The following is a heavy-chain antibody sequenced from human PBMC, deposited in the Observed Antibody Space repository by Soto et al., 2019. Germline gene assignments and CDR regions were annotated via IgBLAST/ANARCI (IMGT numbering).Heavy chain of an antibody. CDR2: IIPMFGAA. CDR3: AKAGVEGPGYIRSPYALEI. J-gene: IGHJ6*02. CDR1: VGTLRKYA. D-gene: IGHD3-16*01. Sequence: GASVKVSFKATVGTLRKYAFHWLRQAPGQGLEWMGGIIPMFGAANYAQQFQGRVTITADGSTTTAYLELSSLRSEDTAVYYCAKAGVEGPGYIRSPYALEIWGQGTTVTVSS. V-gene: IGHV1-69*13.